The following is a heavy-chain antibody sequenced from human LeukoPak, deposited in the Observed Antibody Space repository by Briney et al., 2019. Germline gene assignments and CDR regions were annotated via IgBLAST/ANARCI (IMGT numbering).Heavy chain of an antibody. CDR1: GFSLSDYR. J-gene: IGHJ4*02. CDR2: VSYDGGHK. Sequence: GGSLRLSCVVSGFSLSDYRIHWVRQAPGKGLEWVAVVSYDGGHKYYADSVKGRFTISRDTSSDTVSLQMNSLRVGDTALYYCARDRINMMVMGHDSGLDCWGQGTLVTVSS. D-gene: IGHD3-22*01. V-gene: IGHV3-30*03. CDR3: ARDRINMMVMGHDSGLDC.